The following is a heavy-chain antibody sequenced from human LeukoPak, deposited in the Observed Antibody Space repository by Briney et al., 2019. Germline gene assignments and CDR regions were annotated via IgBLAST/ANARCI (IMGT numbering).Heavy chain of an antibody. CDR3: ASTRRAAVAGRFDS. CDR1: GASMSSNY. Sequence: TSETLSLTCNVPGASMSSNYWSWIRQPPGKGREWIGYIYHSGNTNYSPSLESRVTMSVDESKNQFSLRVHFVSAADTAVYYCASTRRAAVAGRFDSWGQGTLVTVSS. V-gene: IGHV4-4*09. J-gene: IGHJ4*02. D-gene: IGHD6-19*01. CDR2: IYHSGNT.